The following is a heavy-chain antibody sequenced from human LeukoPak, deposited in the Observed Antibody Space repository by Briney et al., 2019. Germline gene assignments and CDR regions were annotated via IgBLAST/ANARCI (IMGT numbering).Heavy chain of an antibody. V-gene: IGHV4-38-2*02. J-gene: IGHJ6*02. CDR2: IFHSGST. CDR1: GYSISSAYY. D-gene: IGHD2-15*01. Sequence: SETLSLTCTVSGYSISSAYYWGWIRQPPGKGLEWIGSIFHSGSTNYNPSLKSRVTISVDTSRNQFSLKLSSVTAADTAVYYCARDDCSGGSCYSEDYYYYGMDVWGQGTTVTVSS. CDR3: ARDDCSGGSCYSEDYYYYGMDV.